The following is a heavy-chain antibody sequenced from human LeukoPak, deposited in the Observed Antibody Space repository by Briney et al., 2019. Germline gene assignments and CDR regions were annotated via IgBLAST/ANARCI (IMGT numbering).Heavy chain of an antibody. V-gene: IGHV3-66*01. Sequence: GGSLRLSCAASEFTVSNNYMSWVRQAPGKGLEWVSVIYSGGSTFYADSVKGRFTISRDKSKNTLSLQMNSLRAEDTAMYYCARIAVAATPDFDYWGQGTLVTVSS. D-gene: IGHD6-19*01. CDR3: ARIAVAATPDFDY. CDR2: IYSGGST. J-gene: IGHJ4*02. CDR1: EFTVSNNY.